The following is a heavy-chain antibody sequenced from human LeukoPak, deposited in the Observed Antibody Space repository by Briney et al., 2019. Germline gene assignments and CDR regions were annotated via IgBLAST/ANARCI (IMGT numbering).Heavy chain of an antibody. V-gene: IGHV4-59*08. CDR2: MYYSGST. CDR1: GGSISSYY. D-gene: IGHD2-2*01. Sequence: SETLSLTCTVSGGSISSYYWSWIRQPPGKGLEWIGYMYYSGSTNYNPSLKSRVTISVDTSKNQFSLRLSSVTAADTAVYYCARRSPPAKYYFDSWGQGTLVTVSS. J-gene: IGHJ4*02. CDR3: ARRSPPAKYYFDS.